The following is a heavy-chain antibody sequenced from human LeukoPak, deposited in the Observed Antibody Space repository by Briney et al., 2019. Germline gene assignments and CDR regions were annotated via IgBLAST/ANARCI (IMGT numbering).Heavy chain of an antibody. CDR3: ARQRDGYNFRGVFDI. D-gene: IGHD5-24*01. J-gene: IGHJ3*02. Sequence: GGSLRLSYAASGFTFDDYGMSWVRQAPGKGLEWVSGINWNGGSTGYADSVKGRFTISRDNAKNSLHLQMNSLRAEDTALYYCARQRDGYNFRGVFDIWGQGTMVTVSS. CDR2: INWNGGST. V-gene: IGHV3-20*03. CDR1: GFTFDDYG.